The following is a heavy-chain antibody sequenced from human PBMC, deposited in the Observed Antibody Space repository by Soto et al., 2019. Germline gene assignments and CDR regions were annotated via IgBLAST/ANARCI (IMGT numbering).Heavy chain of an antibody. Sequence: QVQLQESGPGLVKPSQTLSLTCTVSGGSISSGGYYWSWIRQHPGKGLEWIGYIYYSGSTYYNPSLKSRVTISVDTSKNQFSLKLSSVTAADTAVYYCARDGGSYYYDSSGYYNGMDVWGQGTTVTVSS. CDR1: GGSISSGGYY. J-gene: IGHJ6*02. D-gene: IGHD3-22*01. CDR2: IYYSGST. V-gene: IGHV4-31*03. CDR3: ARDGGSYYYDSSGYYNGMDV.